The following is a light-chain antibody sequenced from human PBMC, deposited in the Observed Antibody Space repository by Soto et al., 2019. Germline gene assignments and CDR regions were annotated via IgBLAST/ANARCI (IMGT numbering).Light chain of an antibody. V-gene: IGKV3-20*01. CDR1: QSVSSNY. CDR2: GAS. CDR3: HQYGTSPWT. Sequence: IVLTQSPCTLSLSPGERATLSCRASQSVSSNYLAWYQQKPGQAPGLLIHGASSRATGIPDRFSGSGSGTDFTLTISRLEPEDFAVYYCHQYGTSPWTFGQGTKVDIK. J-gene: IGKJ1*01.